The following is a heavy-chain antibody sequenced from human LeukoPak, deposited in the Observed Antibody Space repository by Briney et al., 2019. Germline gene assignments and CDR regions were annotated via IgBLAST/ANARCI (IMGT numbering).Heavy chain of an antibody. CDR2: IYYTGST. J-gene: IGHJ6*02. V-gene: IGHV4-30-4*01. CDR3: ARGRYYYGMDV. CDR1: GGSISSGDYH. Sequence: SETLSLTCTVSGGSISSGDYHWSWIRQPPGKGLEWIGYIYYTGSTYYNPSLKSQVTISLDTSKNQFSLKLSSVTAADTAVYYCARGRYYYGMDVWGQGTTVAVSS.